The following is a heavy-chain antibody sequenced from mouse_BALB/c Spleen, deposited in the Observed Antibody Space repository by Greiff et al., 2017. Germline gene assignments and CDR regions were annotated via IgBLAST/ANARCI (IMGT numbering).Heavy chain of an antibody. CDR1: GFSLSRYS. CDR3: AGSTMITTRFAY. CDR2: IWGGGST. Sequence: VKLKESGPGLVAPSQSLSITCTVSGFSLSRYSVHWVRQPPGKGLEWLGMIWGGGSTDYNSALKSRLSISKDNSKSQVFLKMNSLQTDDTAMYYCAGSTMITTRFAYWGQGTLVTVSA. J-gene: IGHJ3*01. D-gene: IGHD2-4*01. V-gene: IGHV2-6-4*01.